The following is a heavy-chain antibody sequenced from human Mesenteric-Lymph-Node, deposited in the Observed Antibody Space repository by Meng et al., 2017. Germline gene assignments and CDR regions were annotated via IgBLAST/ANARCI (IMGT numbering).Heavy chain of an antibody. CDR3: ARRRGGSGRDC. D-gene: IGHD3-10*01. Sequence: QLPLQEPGPGPVKPSEPLSLPCTVSGGSISSNGYYWDWVRQPPGKGLEWIGAIYHSGSTSYNPSLQSRVTMFVDTSKNQFSLNLNSMTATDTAVYYCARRRGGSGRDCWGQGTLVTVSS. V-gene: IGHV4-39*01. CDR1: GGSISSNGYY. J-gene: IGHJ4*02. CDR2: IYHSGST.